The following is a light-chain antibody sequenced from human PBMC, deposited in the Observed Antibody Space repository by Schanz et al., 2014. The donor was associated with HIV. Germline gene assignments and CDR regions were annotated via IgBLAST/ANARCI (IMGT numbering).Light chain of an antibody. J-gene: IGLJ2*01. CDR3: RSYADRNIVL. Sequence: QSALTQPPSVSGSPGQSVTISCTGTSSDFGPYNRVSWYQQAPGTAPKLIIYEVYNRPSGVPDRFSVSKSGNTASLTVSGLQSEDEGQYYCRSYADRNIVLFSGGTMLAVL. V-gene: IGLV2-18*02. CDR1: SSDFGPYNR. CDR2: EVY.